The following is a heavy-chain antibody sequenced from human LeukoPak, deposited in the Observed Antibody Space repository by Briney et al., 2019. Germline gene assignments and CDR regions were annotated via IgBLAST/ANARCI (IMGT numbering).Heavy chain of an antibody. CDR1: GFTVSTNY. Sequence: GGSLRLSCAASGFTVSTNYMSWARQAPGKGLEWVSLVYVGGSTYYADSVKGRFTISRDNAKNTLFLQMNSLRAEDTALYYCARSGYYKPNYLDPGGQGTRVTVA. V-gene: IGHV3-53*01. D-gene: IGHD3-9*01. CDR3: ARSGYYKPNYLDP. CDR2: VYVGGST. J-gene: IGHJ5*02.